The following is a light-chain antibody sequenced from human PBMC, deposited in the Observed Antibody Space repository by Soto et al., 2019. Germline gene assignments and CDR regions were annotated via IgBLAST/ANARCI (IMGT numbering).Light chain of an antibody. J-gene: IGLJ2*01. CDR3: CSYAGRSTVV. Sequence: QTVVTQPASVSGSPGQSITISCTGTSSDVGSYNLVSWYQQHPGKAPKLMIYEGGKRPSGVSNRFSGSKSGNTASLTISGLQAEDEADYYCCSYAGRSTVVFGGGTKLTVL. CDR1: SSDVGSYNL. CDR2: EGG. V-gene: IGLV2-23*01.